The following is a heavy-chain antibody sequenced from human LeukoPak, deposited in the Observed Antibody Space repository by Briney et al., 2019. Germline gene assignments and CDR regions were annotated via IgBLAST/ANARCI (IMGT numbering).Heavy chain of an antibody. Sequence: GGSLRLSCAASGFTFSKFGMHWVRQAPGKGLEWVAFIRFDGSNTYYADSVKGRFAISRDNAKNSLYLQMNSLRAEDTAVYYCASSYDFRGVLGFYPWGQGTLVTVSS. CDR1: GFTFSKFG. D-gene: IGHD3-3*01. V-gene: IGHV3-30*02. CDR2: IRFDGSNT. J-gene: IGHJ5*02. CDR3: ASSYDFRGVLGFYP.